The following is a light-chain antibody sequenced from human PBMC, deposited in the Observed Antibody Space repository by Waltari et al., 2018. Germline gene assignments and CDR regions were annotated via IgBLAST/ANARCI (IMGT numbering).Light chain of an antibody. CDR2: EDD. CDR1: HLADKR. Sequence: YVLTQPPSVSVAPGQTARITCGGHHLADKRVQGYQQKSGQAPILLVYEDDDRPSGIPERFSGSNSGRTATLTISRVEVGDEADFFCQVWDSDGDHVVFGGGTKLTVL. V-gene: IGLV3-21*02. CDR3: QVWDSDGDHVV. J-gene: IGLJ3*02.